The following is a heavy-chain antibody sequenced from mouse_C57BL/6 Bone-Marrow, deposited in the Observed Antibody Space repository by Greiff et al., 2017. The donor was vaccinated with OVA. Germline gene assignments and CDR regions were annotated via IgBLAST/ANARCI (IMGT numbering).Heavy chain of an antibody. CDR2: IDPENGDT. D-gene: IGHD1-1*01. V-gene: IGHV14-4*01. Sequence: VQLQQSGAELVRPGASVKLSCTASGFNIKDDYMHWVKQRPEQGLEWIGWIDPENGDTEYASKFQGKATITADTSSNPAYLQLSSLTSEDTAVYYCTTLLRQGYFDVWGTGTTVTVSA. J-gene: IGHJ1*03. CDR3: TTLLRQGYFDV. CDR1: GFNIKDDY.